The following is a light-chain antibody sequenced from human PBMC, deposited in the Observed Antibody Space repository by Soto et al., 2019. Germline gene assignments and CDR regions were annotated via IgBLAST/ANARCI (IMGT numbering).Light chain of an antibody. CDR2: TAY. CDR1: QDISNY. J-gene: IGKJ4*01. CDR3: EQPNRVPIT. V-gene: IGKV1-12*01. Sequence: DLQLTQSPSSVSACVGDRVTITCRTSQDISNYLAWYQQKPGKAPNLLSYTAYSLQSGVPSKFSCCVSLTDFTPTISTLQPEDFATYYGEQPNRVPITGGGGTKVEIK.